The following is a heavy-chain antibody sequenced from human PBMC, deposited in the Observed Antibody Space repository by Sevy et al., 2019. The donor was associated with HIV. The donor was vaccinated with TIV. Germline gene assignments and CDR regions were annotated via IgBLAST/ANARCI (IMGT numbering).Heavy chain of an antibody. CDR2: DSTTGST. V-gene: IGHV4-4*07. Sequence: SETLSLTCTVSSASLSAYYWSWIRQPAGKGLEWIGRDSTTGSTNYNPSLKSRVSMSLDTSKNHFSLNLRSVTAADTAVYYCARPYSNYYYAMDVWGQGTTVTVSS. CDR3: ARPYSNYYYAMDV. J-gene: IGHJ6*02. CDR1: SASLSAYY. D-gene: IGHD1-26*01.